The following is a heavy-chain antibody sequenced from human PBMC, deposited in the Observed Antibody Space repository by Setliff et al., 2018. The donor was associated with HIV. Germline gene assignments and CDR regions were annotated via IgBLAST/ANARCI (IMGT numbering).Heavy chain of an antibody. J-gene: IGHJ3*01. CDR2: VYPADSNT. Sequence: GESLKISCEVSGYVFSDYWIAWVRQTPGKGLEWMGLVYPADSNTIYSPSFQHQVTISADKSFSTAFLQWSDVKASDTAVYYCARHNCGTTACYGVVVWGQGTMVTVSS. CDR1: GYVFSDYW. CDR3: ARHNCGTTACYGVVV. V-gene: IGHV5-51*01. D-gene: IGHD2-2*01.